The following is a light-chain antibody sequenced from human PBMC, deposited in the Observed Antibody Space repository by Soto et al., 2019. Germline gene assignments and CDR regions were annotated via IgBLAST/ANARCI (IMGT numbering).Light chain of an antibody. J-gene: IGKJ2*01. CDR1: QTVSNNY. V-gene: IGKV3-20*01. CDR2: GSS. CDR3: QQYGSSPPYT. Sequence: EVVLTQSPGTLSLSPGERATLSCRASQTVSNNYLAWYQLRPGQAPRLLIFGSSDRAAGIPDRFSGGGSGTDFTLTISRLEPEDVAVYYCQQYGSSPPYTFGQGTKLEIK.